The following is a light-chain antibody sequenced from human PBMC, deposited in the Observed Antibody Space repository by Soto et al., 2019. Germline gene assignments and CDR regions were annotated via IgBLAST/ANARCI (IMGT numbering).Light chain of an antibody. J-gene: IGLJ1*01. V-gene: IGLV2-14*01. CDR2: DVS. CDR3: SSYTSSRV. Sequence: QSALTQPASVSGSPGQSITISCTGTSSDVGGYNYVSWYQQHPGKAPKLMIYDVSNRPSGVSNRFSGSKSDNTASLTISGLQAEDEADYYCSSYTSSRVFGTGTKLTVL. CDR1: SSDVGGYNY.